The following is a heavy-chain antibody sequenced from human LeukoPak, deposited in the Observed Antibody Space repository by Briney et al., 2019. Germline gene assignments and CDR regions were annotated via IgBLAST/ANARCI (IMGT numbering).Heavy chain of an antibody. V-gene: IGHV1-18*01. D-gene: IGHD2-21*02. Sequence: GASVKVSCMASGYSFTSFGLSWVRQAPGQGPELMGWISAASGSTNYAQKYQDRVTMTTDKSTTTVYMELSSLRSSDTAVYYCAKEQEGTAIGGVFDYWGQGTVVTVSS. J-gene: IGHJ4*02. CDR3: AKEQEGTAIGGVFDY. CDR1: GYSFTSFG. CDR2: ISAASGST.